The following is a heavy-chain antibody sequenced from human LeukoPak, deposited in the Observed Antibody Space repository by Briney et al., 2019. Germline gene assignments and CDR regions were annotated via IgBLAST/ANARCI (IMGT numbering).Heavy chain of an antibody. Sequence: GEPLKISCKGSGYNFITYWIGWVRQMPGKGLEWMGIIYPGDSKTRYSPSFQGQVTISADKSISIAYLQWSSLKASDTAMYYCARSGDYHAFDIWGQGTMVTVSS. J-gene: IGHJ3*02. V-gene: IGHV5-51*01. D-gene: IGHD4-17*01. CDR3: ARSGDYHAFDI. CDR2: IYPGDSKT. CDR1: GYNFITYW.